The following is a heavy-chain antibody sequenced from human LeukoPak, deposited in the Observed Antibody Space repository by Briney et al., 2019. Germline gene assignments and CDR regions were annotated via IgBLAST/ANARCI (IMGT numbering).Heavy chain of an antibody. CDR3: ARQGIHCSSTSCYGDWFDP. CDR2: IYHSGST. V-gene: IGHV4-38-2*01. Sequence: SESLSLTCAVSGYSISSGYYWGWIRQPPGKGLEWIGSIYHSGSTYYNPSLKSRVTISVDTSKTQFSLKLSSVTAADTAVYYCARQGIHCSSTSCYGDWFDPWGQGTLVTVSS. CDR1: GYSISSGYY. D-gene: IGHD2-2*01. J-gene: IGHJ5*02.